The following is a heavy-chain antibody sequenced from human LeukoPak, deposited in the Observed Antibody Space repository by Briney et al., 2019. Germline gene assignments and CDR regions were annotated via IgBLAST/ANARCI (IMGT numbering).Heavy chain of an antibody. CDR1: DESFSGTF. J-gene: IGHJ4*02. Sequence: SETLSLTCDKDDESFSGTFWNWIRQPPGKGLEWIGEINHSGRTNYNPSLKSRVTFSLDTSKNQFSLRLKSATAADTAVYFCARGEGALNNWGRGTLVTVSS. CDR2: INHSGRT. CDR3: ARGEGALNN. D-gene: IGHD3-16*01. V-gene: IGHV4-34*01.